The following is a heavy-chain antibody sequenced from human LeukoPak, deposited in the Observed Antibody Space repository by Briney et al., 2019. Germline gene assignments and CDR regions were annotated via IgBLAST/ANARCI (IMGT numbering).Heavy chain of an antibody. V-gene: IGHV4-39*07. J-gene: IGHJ5*02. CDR3: ARVSAYSSGWYGQSGGNWFDP. D-gene: IGHD6-19*01. CDR2: IYYSGST. Sequence: SSETLSLTCTVSGGSISSSSYYWGWIRQPPGKGLEWIGSIYYSGSTYYNPSLKSRVTISLDKSKNHFSLNLSSVTAADTAVYYCARVSAYSSGWYGQSGGNWFDPWGQGTLVTVSS. CDR1: GGSISSSSYY.